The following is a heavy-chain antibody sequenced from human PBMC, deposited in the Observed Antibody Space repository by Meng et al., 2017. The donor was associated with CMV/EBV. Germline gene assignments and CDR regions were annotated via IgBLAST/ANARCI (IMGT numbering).Heavy chain of an antibody. CDR2: IYYSGST. CDR3: ARGFGGGLRRYMDV. D-gene: IGHD3-10*01. CDR1: GGSISSSSYY. J-gene: IGHJ6*02. Sequence: SETLSLTCTVSGGSISSSSYYWGWIRQPPGKGLEWIGSIYYSGSTYYNPSLKSRVTISVDTSKNQFSLKLSSVTAADTAVYYCARGFGGGLRRYMDVWGQGTTVTVSS. V-gene: IGHV4-39*07.